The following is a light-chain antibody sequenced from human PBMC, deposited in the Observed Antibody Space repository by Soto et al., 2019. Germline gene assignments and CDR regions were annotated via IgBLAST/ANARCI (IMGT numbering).Light chain of an antibody. J-gene: IGKJ2*01. V-gene: IGKV3-15*01. CDR1: QSVSSN. CDR2: GAS. Sequence: EIVMTQSPATLSVSPGERANLSCRASQSVSSNLAWYQQKPGQAPRLLIYGASTRATGIPARFSGSGSGTEFTLIISSLQSEDFALYYCQQYNNWPPYTFGQGTKLEIK. CDR3: QQYNNWPPYT.